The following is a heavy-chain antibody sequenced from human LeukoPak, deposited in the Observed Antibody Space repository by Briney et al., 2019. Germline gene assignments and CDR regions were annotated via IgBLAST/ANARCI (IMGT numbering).Heavy chain of an antibody. CDR2: INAGNGNT. J-gene: IGHJ3*02. Sequence: ASVKVSCKASGYTFNTYAIHWVRQAPGQRPEWMGWINAGNGNTKSSQKFQGRVTLTRDKSASTAYMELSSLTSEDTAVYYCARAQGGYDFAALDIWGQGTVVIVSS. CDR3: ARAQGGYDFAALDI. D-gene: IGHD5-12*01. CDR1: GYTFNTYA. V-gene: IGHV1-3*01.